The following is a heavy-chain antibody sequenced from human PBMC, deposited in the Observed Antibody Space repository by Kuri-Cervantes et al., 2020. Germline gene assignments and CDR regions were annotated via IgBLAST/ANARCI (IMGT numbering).Heavy chain of an antibody. V-gene: IGHV4-34*01. CDR2: INRSGNT. D-gene: IGHD3-10*01. CDR1: GGSFSGYY. Sequence: GSLRLSCAVYGGSFSGYYWSWIRQPPGKGLEWIGEINRSGNTNYNPSLKSRVTISVDTSKIQISLKLRSVTAADTAVYYCARWGYGSGSHRGYDPWGHGILVTVSS. CDR3: ARWGYGSGSHRGYDP. J-gene: IGHJ5*02.